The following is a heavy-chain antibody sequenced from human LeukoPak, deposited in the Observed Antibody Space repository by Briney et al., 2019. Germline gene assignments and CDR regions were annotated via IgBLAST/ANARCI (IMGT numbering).Heavy chain of an antibody. CDR2: ISSSSSYI. J-gene: IGHJ3*02. CDR3: ARVIGYSDSSGYYYRPPAFDI. CDR1: GFIFSSYC. V-gene: IGHV3-21*01. D-gene: IGHD3-22*01. Sequence: SGGSLRLSCAASGFIFSSYCMMWVRQAPGKGLEWVSSISSSSSYIYYADSVKGRFTISRDNAKNSLYLQMNSLRAEDTAVYSCARVIGYSDSSGYYYRPPAFDIWGQGTMVTVSS.